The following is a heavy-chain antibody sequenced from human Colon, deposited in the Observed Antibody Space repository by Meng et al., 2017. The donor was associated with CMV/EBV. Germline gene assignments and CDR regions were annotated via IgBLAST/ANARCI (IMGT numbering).Heavy chain of an antibody. CDR1: GFTFSTYW. J-gene: IGHJ4*02. CDR2: ISGDGSST. Sequence: GESLKISCAASGFTFSTYWMHWVRRAPGKGRVWVSRISGDGSSTGYADCVNGRFTISRDNAKNTLYLRMNSLTAEDTAFYYCVKGAPFDSWGQGTLVTVSS. V-gene: IGHV3-74*01. CDR3: VKGAPFDS.